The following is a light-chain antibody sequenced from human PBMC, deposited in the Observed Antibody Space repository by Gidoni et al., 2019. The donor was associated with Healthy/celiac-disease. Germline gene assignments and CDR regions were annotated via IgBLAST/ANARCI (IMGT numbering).Light chain of an antibody. CDR2: WAS. CDR3: QQYYSTPQLT. V-gene: IGKV4-1*01. J-gene: IGKJ4*01. CDR1: QSVLYSSNNKNY. Sequence: DIVMTQSPDSRAVSLGERATINCKSSQSVLYSSNNKNYLAWYQQKPGQPPKLLIYWASTRESGVPDRFSGSWSGTDFTLTISSLQAEDVAVYYCQQYYSTPQLTFGGGTKVEIK.